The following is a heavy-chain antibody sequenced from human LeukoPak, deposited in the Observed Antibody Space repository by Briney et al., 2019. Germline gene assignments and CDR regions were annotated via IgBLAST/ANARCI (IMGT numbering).Heavy chain of an antibody. J-gene: IGHJ5*02. CDR1: GYTFTSYY. Sequence: ASVKVSCKASGYTFTSYYMHWARQAPGQGLAWMGISNPSGGSTSYAQKFQGRVTMTRDTSTSTVYMELSSLRSEDTAVYYCARDYGDYYNWFDPWGQGTLVTVSS. CDR2: SNPSGGST. V-gene: IGHV1-46*01. CDR3: ARDYGDYYNWFDP. D-gene: IGHD4-17*01.